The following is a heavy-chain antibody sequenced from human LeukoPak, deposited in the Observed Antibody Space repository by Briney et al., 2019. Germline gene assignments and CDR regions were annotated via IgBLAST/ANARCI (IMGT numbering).Heavy chain of an antibody. CDR2: IYSGGST. CDR3: ARDRCGWYPIYYYGMDV. V-gene: IGHV3-66*01. CDR1: GFTVSSNY. Sequence: GGSLRLSCAASGFTVSSNYMSWVRQAPGKGLEWVSVIYSGGSTYYADSVKGRFTISRDNSKNTLYLQMNNLRAEDTAVYYCARDRCGWYPIYYYGMDVWGQGTTVTVSS. J-gene: IGHJ6*02. D-gene: IGHD6-19*01.